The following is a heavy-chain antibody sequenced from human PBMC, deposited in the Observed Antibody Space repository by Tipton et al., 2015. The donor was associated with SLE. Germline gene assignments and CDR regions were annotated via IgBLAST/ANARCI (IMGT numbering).Heavy chain of an antibody. V-gene: IGHV3-15*07. D-gene: IGHD6-13*01. Sequence: QLVQSGGGLVEPGGSLGLSCVFFGLNFSNVYINWVRQFPGRGLEWVGRAKNPGDGGTSDTAAPLKGRFTISRDESLGKVSLQMDSLKKEDTGIYYCTTGVLAAGNWSQGTLVTVSS. CDR2: AKNPGDGGTS. CDR3: TTGVLAAGN. J-gene: IGHJ4*02. CDR1: GLNFSNVY.